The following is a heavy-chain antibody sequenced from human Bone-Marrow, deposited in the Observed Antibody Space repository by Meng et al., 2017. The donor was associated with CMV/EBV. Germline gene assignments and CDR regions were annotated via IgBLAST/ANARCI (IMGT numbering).Heavy chain of an antibody. Sequence: GGSLRPSCAASGFTFDDYAMHWVRQAPGKGLEWVSSISSSSSYIYYADSVKGRFTISRDNAKNSLYLQMNSLRAEDTAVYYCARHVNLGYGSSISCYPYYGMDVWGQGTTVTVSS. V-gene: IGHV3-21*01. CDR2: ISSSSSYI. CDR1: GFTFDDYA. D-gene: IGHD2-2*01. J-gene: IGHJ6*02. CDR3: ARHVNLGYGSSISCYPYYGMDV.